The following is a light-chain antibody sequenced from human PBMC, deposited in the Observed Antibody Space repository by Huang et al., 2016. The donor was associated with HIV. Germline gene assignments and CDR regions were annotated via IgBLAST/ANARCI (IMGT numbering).Light chain of an antibody. CDR2: DAS. V-gene: IGKV1-33*01. J-gene: IGKJ4*01. Sequence: DIQMTQSRSSLSASVGDRVTITCQASQDISNFLNWFQQKPGKAPKVLIYDASNLKTGVPSRFSGSGSGTHFTFTISSLQPEDIATYYCQQYDNLPLTFGGGTKMEIK. CDR3: QQYDNLPLT. CDR1: QDISNF.